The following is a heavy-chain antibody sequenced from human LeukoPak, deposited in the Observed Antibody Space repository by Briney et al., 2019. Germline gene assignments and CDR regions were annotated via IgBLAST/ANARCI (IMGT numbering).Heavy chain of an antibody. Sequence: KTSGTLSLTCAVSGGSISSSNWWSWVRQPPGKGLEWIGDIYHLGATNYNPSLNSRVTISVDKSKNQFSLNLSSVTAADTAVYYCARDSKASPGAFQIRGATFMDVWGKGTTVTISS. CDR2: IYHLGAT. D-gene: IGHD3-10*01. CDR3: ARDSKASPGAFQIRGATFMDV. V-gene: IGHV4-4*02. J-gene: IGHJ6*03. CDR1: GGSISSSNW.